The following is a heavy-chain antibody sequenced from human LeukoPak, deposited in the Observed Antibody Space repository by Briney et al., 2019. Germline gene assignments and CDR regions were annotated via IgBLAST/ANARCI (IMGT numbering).Heavy chain of an antibody. V-gene: IGHV7-4-1*02. D-gene: IGHD3-3*01. CDR3: ARDRDFLSGNYRRDFDY. J-gene: IGHJ4*02. Sequence: ASVKVSCKASGYIFTTYTINWVRQAPGQGLEWMGWINTNTGNPTYAQGFAGRLVFSLDTSVTTAYLQINSLKAEDTAVYYCARDRDFLSGNYRRDFDYWGQGTLVTVSP. CDR1: GYIFTTYT. CDR2: INTNTGNP.